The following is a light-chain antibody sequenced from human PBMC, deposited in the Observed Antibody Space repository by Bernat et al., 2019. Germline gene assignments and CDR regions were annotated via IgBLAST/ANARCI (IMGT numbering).Light chain of an antibody. Sequence: IVMTQSPPSLSVSPGESATLSCRATQNINTGLAWYHHRPGQAPRLLISAASTRATGIPDRFSGSGSGTEFTLTINSLQSEDFGIYYCQQYNAWPLTFGQGTKLE. J-gene: IGKJ2*01. CDR2: AAS. V-gene: IGKV3-15*01. CDR1: QNINTG. CDR3: QQYNAWPLT.